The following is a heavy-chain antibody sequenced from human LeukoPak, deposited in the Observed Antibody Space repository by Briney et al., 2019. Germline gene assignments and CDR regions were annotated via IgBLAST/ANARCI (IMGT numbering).Heavy chain of an antibody. V-gene: IGHV4-34*01. CDR3: ARLKGCRGNYYGSGSYYKCYYFDY. Sequence: SETLSLTCAVYGGSFSGYYWSWIRQPPGKGLEWIGAINHSGSTNYNPSLKSRVTISVDTSKHQFSLKLSSVTAADTAVYYCARLKGCRGNYYGSGSYYKCYYFDYWGQGTLVTVSS. J-gene: IGHJ4*02. CDR2: INHSGST. D-gene: IGHD3-10*01. CDR1: GGSFSGYY.